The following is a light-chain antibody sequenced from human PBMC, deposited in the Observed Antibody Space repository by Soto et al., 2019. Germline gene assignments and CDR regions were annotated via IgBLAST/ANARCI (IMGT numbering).Light chain of an antibody. CDR2: GAS. V-gene: IGKV3-15*01. CDR1: QSVSTN. Sequence: DIVMTQFPATLSVSPGERATLSCRTSQSVSTNLAWYQQRPGQPPRLLIYGASTRDTGVPARFSGSGSGTEFTLTISSLQSEDFAVYYCLQYNVWPPGTFGQGTKVDIK. CDR3: LQYNVWPPGT. J-gene: IGKJ1*01.